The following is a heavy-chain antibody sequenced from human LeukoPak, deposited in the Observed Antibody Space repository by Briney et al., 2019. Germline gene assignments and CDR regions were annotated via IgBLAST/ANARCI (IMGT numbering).Heavy chain of an antibody. Sequence: GASVKVSCKASGYTFTSYDINWVRQATGQGLEWMGWMNPNSGNTGYAQKFQGRVTITRNTSISTAYMELSSLRSEDTAVYYCARSPAFVFAIRRLSRGCWFDPWGQGTLVTVSS. J-gene: IGHJ5*02. CDR2: MNPNSGNT. CDR1: GYTFTSYD. CDR3: ARSPAFVFAIRRLSRGCWFDP. V-gene: IGHV1-8*03. D-gene: IGHD2/OR15-2a*01.